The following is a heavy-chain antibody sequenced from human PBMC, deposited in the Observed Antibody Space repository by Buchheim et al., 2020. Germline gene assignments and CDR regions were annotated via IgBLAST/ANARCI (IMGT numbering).Heavy chain of an antibody. CDR3: ARDGGPEAYYDFWSGRDYFDY. CDR2: ISSSSSYI. D-gene: IGHD3-3*01. CDR1: GFTFSSYS. Sequence: EVQLVESGGGLVKPGGSLRLSCAASGFTFSSYSMNWVRQAPGKGLEWVSSISSSSSYIYYADSVKGRFTFSRDNAKNSLYLQMNSLRAEDTAVYYCARDGGPEAYYDFWSGRDYFDYWGQGTL. V-gene: IGHV3-21*01. J-gene: IGHJ4*02.